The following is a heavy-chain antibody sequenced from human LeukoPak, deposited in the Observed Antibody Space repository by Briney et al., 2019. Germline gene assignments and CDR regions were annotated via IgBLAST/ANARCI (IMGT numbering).Heavy chain of an antibody. V-gene: IGHV3-21*01. D-gene: IGHD3-16*01. CDR2: ISSSSSYI. CDR3: ARVGGGAADAFDI. J-gene: IGHJ3*02. CDR1: GFTFSSYS. Sequence: GGSLRLSCAASGFTFSSYSMNWVRQAPGKGLEWVSSISSSSSYIYYADSVKGRFTISRDNAKNSLYLQMNSLRAEDTAVYYCARVGGGAADAFDIWGQGTMVTVSS.